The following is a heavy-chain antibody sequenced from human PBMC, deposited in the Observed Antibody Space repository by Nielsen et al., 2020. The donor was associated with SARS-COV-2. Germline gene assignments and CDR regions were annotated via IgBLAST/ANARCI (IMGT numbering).Heavy chain of an antibody. CDR2: IYPGDSDT. Sequence: VRQAPGKGLEWMGIIYPGDSDTRYSPSFQGQVTISADKSISTAYLQWSSLEASDTAMYYCARSGITMVRGVITRGWFDPWGQGTLVTVSS. V-gene: IGHV5-51*01. CDR3: ARSGITMVRGVITRGWFDP. J-gene: IGHJ5*02. D-gene: IGHD3-10*01.